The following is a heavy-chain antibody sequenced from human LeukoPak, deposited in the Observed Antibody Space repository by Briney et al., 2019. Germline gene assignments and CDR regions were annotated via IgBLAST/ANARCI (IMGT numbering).Heavy chain of an antibody. Sequence: ASVKVSCEASGYTVTGYYMHWVRQAAGQEGGGRGWIHPNSGGANYAQKSQGRVTMTRDTSISTAYMELSRLRSDDTAVYYCARRHKTAVTDYWGQGTLVTVSS. V-gene: IGHV1-2*02. J-gene: IGHJ4*02. CDR2: IHPNSGGA. CDR1: GYTVTGYY. CDR3: ARRHKTAVTDY.